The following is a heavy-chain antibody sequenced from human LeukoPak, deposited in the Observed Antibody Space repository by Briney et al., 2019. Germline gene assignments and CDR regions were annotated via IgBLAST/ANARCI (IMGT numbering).Heavy chain of an antibody. CDR2: IIPILGIA. J-gene: IGHJ4*02. CDR3: ARYDILTGYVSAGAY. Sequence: GASVKVSCKASGGTFSSYAISWVRQAPGQGLEWMGRIIPILGIANYAQKFQGRVTITADKSTSTAYMELSSLRSEDTAVYYCARYDILTGYVSAGAYWGQGTLVTVSS. V-gene: IGHV1-69*04. CDR1: GGTFSSYA. D-gene: IGHD3-9*01.